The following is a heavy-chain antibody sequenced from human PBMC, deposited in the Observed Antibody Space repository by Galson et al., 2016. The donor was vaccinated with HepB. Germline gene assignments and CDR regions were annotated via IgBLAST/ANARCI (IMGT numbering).Heavy chain of an antibody. CDR1: GLTFSSYA. Sequence: SLRLSCAGSGLTFSSYAMHWVRQAPGKGLEWVGGLRGRGSRTDYADSVKGRVTIARDKSKNTVLLQMNSLRVEDTAIYYCAKIDSSAWSRRGVSWGRGTLVTVSS. J-gene: IGHJ5*02. CDR2: LRGRGSRT. V-gene: IGHV3-23*01. D-gene: IGHD3-22*01. CDR3: AKIDSSAWSRRGVS.